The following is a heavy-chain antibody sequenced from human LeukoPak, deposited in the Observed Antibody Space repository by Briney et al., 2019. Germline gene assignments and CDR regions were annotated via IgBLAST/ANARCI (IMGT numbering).Heavy chain of an antibody. CDR2: ISSSGSTI. D-gene: IGHD1-7*01. V-gene: IGHV3-11*01. CDR3: ARDRRVELYDY. Sequence: GGSLRLSCAASGFTFSDYCMSWIRQAPGKGLEWVSYISSSGSTIYYADSVKGRFTISRDNAKNSLYLQMNSLRAEDTAVYYCARDRRVELYDYWGQGTLVTVSS. J-gene: IGHJ4*02. CDR1: GFTFSDYC.